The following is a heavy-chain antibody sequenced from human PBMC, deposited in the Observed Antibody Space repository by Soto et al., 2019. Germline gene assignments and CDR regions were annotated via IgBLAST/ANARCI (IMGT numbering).Heavy chain of an antibody. CDR3: ATNCISTSCYGTGTLDY. V-gene: IGHV3-11*01. Sequence: PGGSLRLSCAASGFIFSDYYMSWIRQAPGKGLEWVSYISSSGSTIYYADSVKGRFTISRDNAKNSLYLQMNSLRAEDTAVYYCATNCISTSCYGTGTLDYWGQGTLVTVSS. CDR1: GFIFSDYY. J-gene: IGHJ4*02. CDR2: ISSSGSTI. D-gene: IGHD2-2*01.